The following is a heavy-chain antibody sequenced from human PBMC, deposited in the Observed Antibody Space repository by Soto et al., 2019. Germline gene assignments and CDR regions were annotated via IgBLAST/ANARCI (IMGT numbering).Heavy chain of an antibody. CDR1: GFIFSSYA. CDR2: IGESGTPT. V-gene: IGHV3-23*04. CDR3: ARYIPGVRYYGMDV. Sequence: EVQLVESGGGLVQPGGSLRLSCAASGFIFSSYAMKWVRQAPGKGLEWVSMIGESGTPTYYADSVKGRFTISRDNSGNTLFLKMYSLRAEDTAVYYCARYIPGVRYYGMDVLGQGTTVTVSS. J-gene: IGHJ6*02. D-gene: IGHD2-2*01.